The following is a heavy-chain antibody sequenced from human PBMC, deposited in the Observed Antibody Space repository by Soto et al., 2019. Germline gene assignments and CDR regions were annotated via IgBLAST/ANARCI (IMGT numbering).Heavy chain of an antibody. CDR3: AKGLSPYYYDNSGSLRAYYYCAMDV. D-gene: IGHD3-22*01. Sequence: EVQLVESGGGLVQPGRSLRLSCAASGFTFDDYAMHWVRQAPGKGLEWVSGISWNSGTFGYADSVKGRFTISRDNAKNSLYLQRNSLGEEDTALYYCAKGLSPYYYDNSGSLRAYYYCAMDVWGQGTTVTVSS. CDR2: ISWNSGTF. V-gene: IGHV3-9*01. CDR1: GFTFDDYA. J-gene: IGHJ6*02.